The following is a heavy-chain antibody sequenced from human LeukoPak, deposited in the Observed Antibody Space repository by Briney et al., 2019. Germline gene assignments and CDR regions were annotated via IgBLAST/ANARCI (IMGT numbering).Heavy chain of an antibody. CDR3: ARERRGTSSWYYFDI. J-gene: IGHJ3*02. CDR1: GFTSGSYW. V-gene: IGHV3-7*03. CDR2: IKSDGSEK. Sequence: GGSLRLSCAASGFTSGSYWVSWVRQAPGKGLEWVANIKSDGSEKYCVDSVKGRFTISRDNAKNSLYLQMNSLRAEDTAEYYCARERRGTSSWYYFDIWGQGTMVTVSS. D-gene: IGHD6-13*01.